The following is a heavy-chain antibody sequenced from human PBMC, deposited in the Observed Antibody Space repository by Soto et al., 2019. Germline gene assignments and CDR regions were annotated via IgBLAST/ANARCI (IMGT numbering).Heavy chain of an antibody. V-gene: IGHV1-69*13. Sequence: GASVKVSCKASGGTFSSYAISWVRQAPGQGLEWMGGIIPIFGTANYAQKFQGRVTITADESTSTAYMELSSLRSEDTAVYYCARVFSVGSRLHQGLYGMDVWGQGTTVTVSS. CDR2: IIPIFGTA. D-gene: IGHD6-25*01. J-gene: IGHJ6*02. CDR1: GGTFSSYA. CDR3: ARVFSVGSRLHQGLYGMDV.